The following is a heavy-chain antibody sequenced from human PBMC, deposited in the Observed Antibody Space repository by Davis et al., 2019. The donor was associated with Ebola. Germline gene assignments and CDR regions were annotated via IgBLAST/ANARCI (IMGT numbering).Heavy chain of an antibody. D-gene: IGHD3-22*01. CDR2: IYYSGST. CDR3: ARHRRDSSDFFAFNI. CDR1: GGSISSSSYY. Sequence: MPSETLSLTCTVSGGSISSSSYYWGWIRQPPGKGLEWIGSIYYSGSTYYNPSLKSRVTISVDTSKNQFSLRLSSVTAADTAVYYCARHRRDSSDFFAFNIRGQGTMVTVSS. J-gene: IGHJ3*02. V-gene: IGHV4-39*01.